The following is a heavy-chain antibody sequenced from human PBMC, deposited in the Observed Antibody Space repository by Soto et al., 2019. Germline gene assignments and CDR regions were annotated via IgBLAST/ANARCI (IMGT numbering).Heavy chain of an antibody. J-gene: IGHJ4*02. D-gene: IGHD3-10*01. Sequence: QLQLQESGPGLVKPSETLSLTCTVSGGSISSSSYYWGWIRQPPGKGLEWIGSIYYSGSTYYNPSLKSRVTISVDTSKNQFSLKLSSVTAADTAVYYCARRAPPRRITMVRGVLFTYYFDYWGQGTLVTVSS. CDR1: GGSISSSSYY. V-gene: IGHV4-39*01. CDR2: IYYSGST. CDR3: ARRAPPRRITMVRGVLFTYYFDY.